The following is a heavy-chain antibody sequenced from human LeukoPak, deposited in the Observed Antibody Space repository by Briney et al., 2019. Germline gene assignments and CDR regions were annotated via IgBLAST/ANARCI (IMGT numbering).Heavy chain of an antibody. J-gene: IGHJ6*03. D-gene: IGHD3-22*01. CDR3: ARSSGFPYYYIDV. CDR2: MKQDGSEE. Sequence: GGSLRLSCVASGFTFSSYWMHWVRQAPGKGLEWVANMKQDGSEEYYVDSVKGRFTISRDNAKNSLFLQMNSLRAEDTAVYYCARSSGFPYYYIDVWGKGTTVTVSS. CDR1: GFTFSSYW. V-gene: IGHV3-7*01.